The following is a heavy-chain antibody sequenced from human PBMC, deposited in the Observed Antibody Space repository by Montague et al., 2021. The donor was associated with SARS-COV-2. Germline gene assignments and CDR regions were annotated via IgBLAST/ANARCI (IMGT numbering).Heavy chain of an antibody. CDR3: SRAQNIGFIANCVTYFDL. CDR2: VHYTGST. CDR1: GGSISSDN. V-gene: IGHV4-59*01. Sequence: SETLSLTCDVSGGSISSDNWCWSRQPPPKGLEGMGYVHYTGSTKYNHSLNTRVTLSLDTHKKNCSLKLKSVTAADTAADYCSRAQNIGFIANCVTYFDLWGQGALVSVSS. D-gene: IGHD1-1*01. J-gene: IGHJ4*02.